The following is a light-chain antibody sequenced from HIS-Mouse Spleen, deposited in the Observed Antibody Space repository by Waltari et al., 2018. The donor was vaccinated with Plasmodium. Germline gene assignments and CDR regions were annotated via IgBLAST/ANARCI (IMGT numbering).Light chain of an antibody. CDR3: QSADSSGTYWV. CDR1: SLPKQY. Sequence: SYELTQPPSVSVSPGQTARIPCSGDSLPKQYAYWYPQKPAQAPVLVIYKDSERPSGIPERFSGSSSGTTVTLTISGVQAEDEADYYCQSADSSGTYWVFGGGTKLTVL. J-gene: IGLJ3*02. V-gene: IGLV3-25*03. CDR2: KDS.